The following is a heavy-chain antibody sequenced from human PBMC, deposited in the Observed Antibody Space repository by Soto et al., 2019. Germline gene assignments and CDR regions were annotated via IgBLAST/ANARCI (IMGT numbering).Heavy chain of an antibody. D-gene: IGHD2-15*01. CDR3: ARNVLGYCSGGSCSHNWFDP. Sequence: SGPTLVNPTETLTLTCTVSGFSLSNARMGVSWIRQPPGKALEWLAHIFSNDEKSYSTSLKSRLTISKDTSKSQVVLTMTNMDPVDTATYYCARNVLGYCSGGSCSHNWFDPWGQGTLVTVSS. V-gene: IGHV2-26*01. CDR2: IFSNDEK. CDR1: GFSLSNARMG. J-gene: IGHJ5*02.